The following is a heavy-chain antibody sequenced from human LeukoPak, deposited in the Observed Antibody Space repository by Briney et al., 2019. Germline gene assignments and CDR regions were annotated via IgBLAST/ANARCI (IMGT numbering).Heavy chain of an antibody. CDR1: GFTFSSYE. V-gene: IGHV3-48*03. CDR3: ARDLGYYDSSGYYYGSSYYYYYYGMDV. D-gene: IGHD3-22*01. Sequence: QPGGSLRLSCAASGFTFSSYEMNWVRQAPGKGLEWVSYISSSGSTIYYADSVKGRFTISRDNAKNSLYLQMNSLRVEDTAVYYCARDLGYYDSSGYYYGSSYYYYYYGMDVWGQGTTVTVSS. J-gene: IGHJ6*02. CDR2: ISSSGSTI.